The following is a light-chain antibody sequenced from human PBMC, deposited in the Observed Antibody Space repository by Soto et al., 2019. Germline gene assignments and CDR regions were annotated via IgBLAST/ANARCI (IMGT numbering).Light chain of an antibody. Sequence: DIQLTQSPSFLSASVGDTVTITCRASQAMSTYLAWYQQKPGKVPKLLIRSASTLQSGVPTRFSGGGSGTEFTLTSSTLQHDVAGIYYCQQLNGYQLAFGGGTNVEIK. J-gene: IGKJ4*01. CDR2: SAS. V-gene: IGKV1-9*01. CDR3: QQLNGYQLA. CDR1: QAMSTY.